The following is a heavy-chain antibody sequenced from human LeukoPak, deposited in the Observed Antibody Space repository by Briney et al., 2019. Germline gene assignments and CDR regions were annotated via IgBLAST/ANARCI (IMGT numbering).Heavy chain of an antibody. Sequence: GGSLRLSCVASGFTFSNYWMTWVRQAPGKGLVWVANIKEDGSEKNYADSVKGRFTISRDNAKNSLYLQMNSLRGEDTAVYYCARARYSDFWGQGTLVTVSS. CDR3: ARARYSDF. CDR2: IKEDGSEK. J-gene: IGHJ4*02. V-gene: IGHV3-7*01. CDR1: GFTFSNYW.